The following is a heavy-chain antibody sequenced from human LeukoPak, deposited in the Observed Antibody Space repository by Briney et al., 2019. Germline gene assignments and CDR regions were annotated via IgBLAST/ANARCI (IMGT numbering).Heavy chain of an antibody. Sequence: RASETLSLTCAVYGGSLSDYYWTWSRQPPGKGLQWIGEINHSGSTNYNPSLESRVTISVDTSKNQFSLKLSSVTATDTAVYYCARPNPYGILSSYYFDFRGQGTLVTVSS. CDR1: GGSLSDYY. D-gene: IGHD4-17*01. CDR2: INHSGST. J-gene: IGHJ4*02. V-gene: IGHV4-34*01. CDR3: ARPNPYGILSSYYFDF.